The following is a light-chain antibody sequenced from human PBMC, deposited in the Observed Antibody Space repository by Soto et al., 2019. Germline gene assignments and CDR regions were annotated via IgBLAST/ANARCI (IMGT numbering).Light chain of an antibody. CDR2: EVT. Sequence: QSALTQPPSASGSPGQSVTISCTGTSSDVGAYNFVSWYQQLPGKAPKLMIYEVTKRPSGVSDRFSGSKSGNTASLTVSGLQAEDEADYYCSSYAVSPTIYVFGTGTKLTVL. CDR1: SSDVGAYNF. J-gene: IGLJ1*01. CDR3: SSYAVSPTIYV. V-gene: IGLV2-8*01.